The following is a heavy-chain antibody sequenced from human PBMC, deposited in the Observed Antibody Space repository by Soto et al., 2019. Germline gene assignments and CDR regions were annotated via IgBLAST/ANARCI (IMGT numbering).Heavy chain of an antibody. J-gene: IGHJ4*02. CDR2: IKSNADGGTA. CDR3: PTGVATAKYYFDF. D-gene: IGHD6-25*01. CDR1: GFTFNNAW. V-gene: IGHV3-15*01. Sequence: EVQLVESGGGLVKPGESLTLSCAASGFTFNNAWMSWVRQAPGTGLEWVGRIKSNADGGTADYIPPVKGRFTISRDXXKNTLFLHVNSLKTEDTAVYFCPTGVATAKYYFDFWGQGTLVTVSS.